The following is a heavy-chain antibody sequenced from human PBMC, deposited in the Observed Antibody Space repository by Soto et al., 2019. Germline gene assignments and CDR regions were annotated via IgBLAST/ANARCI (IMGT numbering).Heavy chain of an antibody. CDR1: GFTFSSYW. D-gene: IGHD3-9*01. V-gene: IGHV3-74*01. CDR2: INSDGRST. CDR3: ARGLYFDWLLFPGLGQNY. Sequence: HPGGSLRLSCAASGFTFSSYWMHWVRQAPGKGLVWVSRINSDGRSTSYADSVKGRFTISRDNAKNTVYLQMNSLRAEDTAVYYCARGLYFDWLLFPGLGQNYWGQGTLVTVSS. J-gene: IGHJ4*02.